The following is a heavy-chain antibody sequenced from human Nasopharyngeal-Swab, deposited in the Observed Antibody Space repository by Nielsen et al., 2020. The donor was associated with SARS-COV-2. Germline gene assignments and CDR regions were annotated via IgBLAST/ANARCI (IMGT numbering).Heavy chain of an antibody. CDR3: ARLHDSSGYYSRWAIDY. V-gene: IGHV4-61*05. Sequence: GSLRLSCTVSGRSISSSSSYWGWIRQPPGKGLEWIGYIYYSGSTNYNPSLKSRVTISVDTSKNQFSLKLSSVTAADTAVYYCARLHDSSGYYSRWAIDYWGQGTLVTVSS. CDR2: IYYSGST. J-gene: IGHJ4*02. CDR1: GRSISSSSSY. D-gene: IGHD3-22*01.